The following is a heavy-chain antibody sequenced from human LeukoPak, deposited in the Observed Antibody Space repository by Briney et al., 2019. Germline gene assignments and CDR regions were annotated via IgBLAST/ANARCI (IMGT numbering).Heavy chain of an antibody. Sequence: GGSLRLSCAASGFTFSIYATHWVRQAPGKRLEWVAVISYDGSNKYYADSVKGRFTISRDNSKNTLYLQMNSLRAEETAVYYWARDSGIGAAGTSWAFDYWGQGTLVTVSS. J-gene: IGHJ4*02. D-gene: IGHD6-13*01. CDR3: ARDSGIGAAGTSWAFDY. CDR2: ISYDGSNK. V-gene: IGHV3-30*04. CDR1: GFTFSIYA.